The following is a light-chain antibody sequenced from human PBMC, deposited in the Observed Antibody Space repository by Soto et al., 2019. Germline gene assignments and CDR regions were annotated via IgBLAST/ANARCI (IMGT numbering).Light chain of an antibody. V-gene: IGKV1-6*01. CDR1: QAIGND. CDR2: AAS. CDR3: LQDYNYPWT. Sequence: AIPMTQSPSSLSASVGDRVTITCRASQAIGNDLGWYQQKPGKAPKLLIYAASTLQSGVPSRFSGSASGTQFTLTISSLQPEDFATYYCLQDYNYPWTFGQGTKVEIK. J-gene: IGKJ1*01.